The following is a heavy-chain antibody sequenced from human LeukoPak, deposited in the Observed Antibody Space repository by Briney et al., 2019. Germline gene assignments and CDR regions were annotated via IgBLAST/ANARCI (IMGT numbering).Heavy chain of an antibody. CDR1: GFTFSSYW. CDR2: IKQDGSEK. J-gene: IGHJ4*02. Sequence: GSLRLSCAASGFTFSSYWMSWVRQAPGKGLEWVANIKQDGSEKYYVDSVKGRFTISRDNAKNSLYLQMNSLRAEDTAVYYCARDVRSIAARGPFDYWGQGTLVTVSS. V-gene: IGHV3-7*01. D-gene: IGHD6-6*01. CDR3: ARDVRSIAARGPFDY.